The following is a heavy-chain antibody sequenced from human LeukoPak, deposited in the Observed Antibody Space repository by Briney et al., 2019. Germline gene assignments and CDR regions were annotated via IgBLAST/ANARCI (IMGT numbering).Heavy chain of an antibody. Sequence: PGGSLRLSCAASGFTFSSYAMNWVRQAPGKGLEWVSYISGNTNTIYYADSVKGRFTISRDNAKNSLYLQMNNLRAEDTAVYYCAKMAVAGPYNCFDSWGQETLVTVSS. D-gene: IGHD6-19*01. CDR3: AKMAVAGPYNCFDS. J-gene: IGHJ5*01. CDR2: ISGNTNTI. CDR1: GFTFSSYA. V-gene: IGHV3-48*01.